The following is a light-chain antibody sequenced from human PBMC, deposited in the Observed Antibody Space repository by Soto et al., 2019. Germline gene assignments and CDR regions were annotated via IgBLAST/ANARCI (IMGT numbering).Light chain of an antibody. CDR1: SSDIGRYEY. V-gene: IGLV2-14*01. CDR2: DVN. J-gene: IGLJ1*01. CDR3: NSMTTSSSSRFV. Sequence: QLVLTQPASVSGSPGQSITISCTGTSSDIGRYEYVSWYQQYPGKAPKLIIYDVNNRPSGVSNRFSGSKSGNAASLTISGLQAEDEADYYCNSMTTSSSSRFVFGTGTKLTVL.